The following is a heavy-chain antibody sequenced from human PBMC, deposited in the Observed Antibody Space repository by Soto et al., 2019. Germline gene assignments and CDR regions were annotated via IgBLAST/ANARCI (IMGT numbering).Heavy chain of an antibody. Sequence: SETLSLTCTVSGGSISSGDYYWSWIRQPPGKGLEWIGYIYYSGSTYYNPSLKSRVTISVDTSKNQFSLKLSSVTAADTAVYYCARGLIVGYFDYWGQGTLVTVSS. CDR1: GGSISSGDYY. CDR3: ARGLIVGYFDY. D-gene: IGHD3-22*01. V-gene: IGHV4-30-4*01. J-gene: IGHJ4*02. CDR2: IYYSGST.